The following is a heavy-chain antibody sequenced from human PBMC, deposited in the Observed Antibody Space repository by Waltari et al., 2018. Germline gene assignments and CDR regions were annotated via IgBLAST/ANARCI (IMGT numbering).Heavy chain of an antibody. CDR1: GGSFSGYY. D-gene: IGHD3-16*02. CDR2: INHIGST. CDR3: ARRHYDYVWGSYRPGPHGMDV. V-gene: IGHV4-34*01. Sequence: QVQLQQWGAGLLKPSETLSLTCAVYGGSFSGYYWSWIRQPPGKGLEWIGEINHIGSTNYNPSLKSRVTISVDTSKNQFSLKLSSVTAADTAVYYCARRHYDYVWGSYRPGPHGMDVWGQGTTVTVSS. J-gene: IGHJ6*02.